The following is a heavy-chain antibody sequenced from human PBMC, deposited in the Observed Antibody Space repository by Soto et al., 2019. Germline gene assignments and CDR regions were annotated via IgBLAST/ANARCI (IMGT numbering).Heavy chain of an antibody. CDR1: GYIFVRYG. CDR3: ARNAQFTDNFSVDF. CDR2: INTYNGDT. D-gene: IGHD3-9*01. J-gene: IGHJ4*02. V-gene: IGHV1-18*01. Sequence: QGHLVQSGAEVKKPGASVKVSCKASGYIFVRYGLSWVRQAPGQGLEWMGWINTYNGDTDYAQEVQGRVTMTTDTSSNTAYMELRNLRSDDTAVYYCARNAQFTDNFSVDFWGQGPLVTVSS.